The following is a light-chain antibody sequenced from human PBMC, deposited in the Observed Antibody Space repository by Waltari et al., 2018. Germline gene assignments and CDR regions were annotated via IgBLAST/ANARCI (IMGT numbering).Light chain of an antibody. CDR3: SSYTSSRIRV. CDR2: DVT. Sequence: QSALTQPASVSGSPGQSITISCTGTSSDVGGYNYVSWYQQPPGKAPKLMIYDVTNRPSGVSNRFSGSKSGNTASLTISGLQAEDEADYYCSSYTSSRIRVFGGGTKLTVL. J-gene: IGLJ3*02. CDR1: SSDVGGYNY. V-gene: IGLV2-14*03.